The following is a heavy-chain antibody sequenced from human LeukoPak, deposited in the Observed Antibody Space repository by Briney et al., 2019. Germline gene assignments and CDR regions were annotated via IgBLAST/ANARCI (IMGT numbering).Heavy chain of an antibody. CDR1: GFTCSGYW. J-gene: IGHJ3*01. D-gene: IGHD3-10*01. Sequence: HTGGSLRLSCAASGFTCSGYWMTWVRQAPGKGLEWVANIKGDESKKYYVDSVKGRFTISRDNAKNSLYLKMNSLRAEDTAVYYCARDSNPRGGYDAFDFWGQGTLVTVSS. V-gene: IGHV3-7*01. CDR2: IKGDESKK. CDR3: ARDSNPRGGYDAFDF.